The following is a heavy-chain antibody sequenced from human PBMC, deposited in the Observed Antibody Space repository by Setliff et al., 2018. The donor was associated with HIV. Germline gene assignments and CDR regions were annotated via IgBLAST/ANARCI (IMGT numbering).Heavy chain of an antibody. Sequence: GGSLRLSCAAPGFTFSSYWMHWVRQAPGKGLVWVSRMNSDGSTINYADSVKGRCTSSRDNAKNTLYPQMNSLRAVDTAVYYCARAQDVWGSFRYTNYYFYMDGWGKGTTVTVSS. D-gene: IGHD3-16*02. CDR2: MNSDGSTI. J-gene: IGHJ6*03. V-gene: IGHV3-74*01. CDR1: GFTFSSYW. CDR3: ARAQDVWGSFRYTNYYFYMDG.